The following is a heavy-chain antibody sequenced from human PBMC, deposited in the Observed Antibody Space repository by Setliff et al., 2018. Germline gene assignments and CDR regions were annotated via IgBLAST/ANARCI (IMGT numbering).Heavy chain of an antibody. D-gene: IGHD2-21*01. CDR3: AREGVGCGFDS. V-gene: IGHV1-69*06. Sequence: GASVKVSCKASGGILSSYAISWVRQAPGQGLEWMGGFIPIFGTAKYAQNFQDRVTFTADKSTNTAFMEMRSLRSDDTAVYYCAREGVGCGFDSWGQGTLVTVSS. CDR1: GGILSSYA. J-gene: IGHJ4*02. CDR2: FIPIFGTA.